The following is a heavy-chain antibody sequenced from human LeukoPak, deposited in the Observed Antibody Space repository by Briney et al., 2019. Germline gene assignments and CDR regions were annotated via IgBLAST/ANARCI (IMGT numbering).Heavy chain of an antibody. Sequence: PGGSLRLSCAASGFAFSSFYTSGVRQAPGRGLEWVANIKEDGSEEYYVDSVKGRFTISRDNAKNSVYLQMSSLRAEDTAVYYCVREYYYNSSGYRALRYWGQGTLVTVSS. CDR1: GFAFSSFY. V-gene: IGHV3-7*01. D-gene: IGHD3-22*01. CDR3: VREYYYNSSGYRALRY. J-gene: IGHJ4*02. CDR2: IKEDGSEE.